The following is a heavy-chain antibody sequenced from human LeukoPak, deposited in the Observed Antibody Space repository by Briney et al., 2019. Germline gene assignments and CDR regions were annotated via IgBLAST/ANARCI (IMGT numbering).Heavy chain of an antibody. J-gene: IGHJ4*02. CDR2: IIPIFGTA. D-gene: IGHD3-10*01. Sequence: SVKVSCKASGGTFSSYAISWVRQAPGQGLEWIGGIIPIFGTANYAQKFQGRVTITTDESTSTAYMELSSLRSEDTAVYYCARGDFHRWFGVYGPYYFDYWGQGTLVTVSS. CDR1: GGTFSSYA. CDR3: ARGDFHRWFGVYGPYYFDY. V-gene: IGHV1-69*05.